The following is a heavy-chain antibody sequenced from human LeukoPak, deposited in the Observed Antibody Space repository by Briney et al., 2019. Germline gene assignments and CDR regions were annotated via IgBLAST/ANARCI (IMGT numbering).Heavy chain of an antibody. CDR2: ISPSGGST. V-gene: IGHV1-46*01. J-gene: IGHJ5*02. CDR1: GYTFTSYA. D-gene: IGHD3-22*01. CDR3: ARDETWYYDSSGYYPNWFDP. Sequence: ASVKVSCKASGYTFTSYAMHWVRQAPGQGPEWMGVISPSGGSTTYAQKFQGRVTLTRDMSTSTDYLELSRLRSDDTAVYYCARDETWYYDSSGYYPNWFDPWGQGTLVTVSS.